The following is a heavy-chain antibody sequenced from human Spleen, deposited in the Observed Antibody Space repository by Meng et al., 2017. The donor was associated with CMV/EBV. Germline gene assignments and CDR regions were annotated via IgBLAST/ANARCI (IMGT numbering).Heavy chain of an antibody. CDR3: STDPY. CDR2: IKSKSDGETI. Sequence: GGSLRLSCTVSGGSTSSSSYYWGWIRQPPGKGLEWVGRIKSKSDGETIDYGGSVKGRFTISRDDSKSTMYLQMNSLKTEDTAVYYCSTDPYWGQGTLVTVSS. V-gene: IGHV3-15*01. J-gene: IGHJ4*02. CDR1: GGSTSSSSYY.